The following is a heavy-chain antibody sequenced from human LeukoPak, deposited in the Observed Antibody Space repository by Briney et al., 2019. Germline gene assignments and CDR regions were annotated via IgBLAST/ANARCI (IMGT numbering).Heavy chain of an antibody. D-gene: IGHD2-2*01. CDR2: MNEYGSEI. CDR3: ARPRGCGSSRCNNFDY. Sequence: GGSLRLSCSVSGFIFRDFSMSWVRQAPGKGLEWVAKMNEYGSEIFYVDSVKGRSTISRDNGKNSLYLQMNRLRAEDTAVYYCARPRGCGSSRCNNFDYWGQGTLVTVSS. V-gene: IGHV3-7*01. CDR1: GFIFRDFS. J-gene: IGHJ4*02.